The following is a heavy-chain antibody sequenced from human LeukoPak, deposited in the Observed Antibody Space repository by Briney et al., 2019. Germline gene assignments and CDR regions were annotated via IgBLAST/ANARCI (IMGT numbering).Heavy chain of an antibody. J-gene: IGHJ4*02. Sequence: GGSLRLSCAASGFALSSHWMTWVRQVPGRGLEWVANIKQDGSKKSYVDSVKGRFTISRDNAKNSLYLQMNSLRAEDTAIYYCTRVGYIDEGIDYWGQGTLVTVSS. V-gene: IGHV3-7*04. CDR3: TRVGYIDEGIDY. D-gene: IGHD5-24*01. CDR1: GFALSSHW. CDR2: IKQDGSKK.